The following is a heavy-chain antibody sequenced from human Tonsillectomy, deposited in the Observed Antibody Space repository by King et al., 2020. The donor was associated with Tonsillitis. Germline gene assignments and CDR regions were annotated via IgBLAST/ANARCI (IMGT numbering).Heavy chain of an antibody. CDR1: GYTFTGYY. V-gene: IGHV1-2*02. J-gene: IGHJ6*02. CDR2: INPNSGGT. Sequence: VQLVESGAEVKKPGASVKVSCKASGYTFTGYYMHWVRQAPGQGLEWMGWINPNSGGTNYAQKFQGRVTMTRDTSISTAYMDLSRLRSDDTAVYYCARGKSGYYSYYYGMDVWGQGTTVTVSS. D-gene: IGHD3-3*01. CDR3: ARGKSGYYSYYYGMDV.